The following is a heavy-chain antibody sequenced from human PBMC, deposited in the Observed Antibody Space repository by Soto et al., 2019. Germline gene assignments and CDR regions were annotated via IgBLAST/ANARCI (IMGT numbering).Heavy chain of an antibody. CDR3: AYGGSCDY. D-gene: IGHD1-26*01. Sequence: EVQLVESGGGLVQPGGSLRLSCAASGFSFNTYEMNWVRQAPGKGLEWVSYISTSGSTIYYEDSVKGRFTISRDNGKNSLYLQMNSLRAEDTAVYYCAYGGSCDYLGQGTQVTVSS. CDR1: GFSFNTYE. V-gene: IGHV3-48*03. CDR2: ISTSGSTI. J-gene: IGHJ4*02.